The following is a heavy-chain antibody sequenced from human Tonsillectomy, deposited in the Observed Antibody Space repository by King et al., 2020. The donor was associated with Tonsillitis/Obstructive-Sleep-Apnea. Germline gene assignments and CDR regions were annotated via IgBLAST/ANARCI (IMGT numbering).Heavy chain of an antibody. CDR3: ARIIVVVPALYYYYMDI. J-gene: IGHJ6*03. CDR2: IIPIFGTA. Sequence: QLVQSGAEVKKPGSSVKVSCKASGGTFSSYAISWVRQAPGQGLEWMGGIIPIFGTANYAQKFQGRVTITADESTSTAYMELSSLRSEDTAVYYCARIIVVVPALYYYYMDIWGKGTTVTVSS. CDR1: GGTFSSYA. D-gene: IGHD2-2*01. V-gene: IGHV1-69*01.